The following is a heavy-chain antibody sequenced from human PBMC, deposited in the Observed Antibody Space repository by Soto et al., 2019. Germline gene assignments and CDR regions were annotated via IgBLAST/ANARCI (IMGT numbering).Heavy chain of an antibody. CDR2: INHSGST. CDR3: ARGLRYYYGSGNWFDP. V-gene: IGHV4-34*01. J-gene: IGHJ5*02. Sequence: SETLSLTCAVYGESFSGYYWSWIRQPPGKGLEWIGEINHSGSTNYNPSLKSRVTISVDTSKNQFSLKLSSVTAADTAVYYCARGLRYYYGSGNWFDPWGQGTLVTVSS. CDR1: GESFSGYY. D-gene: IGHD3-10*01.